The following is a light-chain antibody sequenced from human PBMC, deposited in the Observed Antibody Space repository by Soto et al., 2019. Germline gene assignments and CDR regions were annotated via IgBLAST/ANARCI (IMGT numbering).Light chain of an antibody. V-gene: IGLV2-11*01. CDR2: DVN. CDR3: CSYAGSSTYV. Sequence: QSALTQPRSVSGSPGRSVTISCTGTSSDVGGYDYVSWYQQHPGKAPKLLIYDVNKRPSGVPDRFSGSKSGNTASLTISGLQAEDEADYYCCSYAGSSTYVFGTGTKVTVL. J-gene: IGLJ1*01. CDR1: SSDVGGYDY.